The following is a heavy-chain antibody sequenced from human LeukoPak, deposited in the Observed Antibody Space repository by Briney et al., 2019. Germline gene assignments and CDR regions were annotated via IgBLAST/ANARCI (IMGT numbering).Heavy chain of an antibody. CDR2: ISSSSSYI. D-gene: IGHD4-17*01. CDR1: GFTFSSYS. J-gene: IGHJ4*02. CDR3: ARDSAVTTGYFDY. Sequence: GGSLRLSCAASGFTFSSYSMNWVRQAPGKGLEWVSSISSSSSYIYYADSVKGRFTISRDNAKNSLYLQMNSLRAEYTAVYYCARDSAVTTGYFDYWGQGTLVTVSS. V-gene: IGHV3-21*01.